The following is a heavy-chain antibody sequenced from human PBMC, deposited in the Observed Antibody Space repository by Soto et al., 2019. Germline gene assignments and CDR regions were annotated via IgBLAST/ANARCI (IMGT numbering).Heavy chain of an antibody. CDR3: ARTYYDFWSGYYSDSPTFDY. CDR2: IYSGGST. J-gene: IGHJ4*02. D-gene: IGHD3-3*01. V-gene: IGHV3-53*01. CDR1: GFTVSSNY. Sequence: GGSLRLSCAASGFTVSSNYMSWVRQAPGKGLEWVSVIYSGGSTYYADSVKGRFTISRDNSKNTLYLQMNSLRAEDTAVYYCARTYYDFWSGYYSDSPTFDYWGQGTLVTVSS.